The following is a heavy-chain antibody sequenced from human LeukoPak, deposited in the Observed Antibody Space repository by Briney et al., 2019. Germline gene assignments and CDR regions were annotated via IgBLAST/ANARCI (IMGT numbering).Heavy chain of an antibody. D-gene: IGHD6-13*01. Sequence: GGSLRPSCAASGFTFSSYSMNWVRQAPGKGLEWVAYIWYDGDTKYYADSVKDRFTIPRDNSKNTLFLQMKSLRAEDTAVYYCAKGAAVGWYYFDYWGQGTLVTVSS. V-gene: IGHV3-30*02. CDR3: AKGAAVGWYYFDY. CDR2: IWYDGDTK. J-gene: IGHJ4*02. CDR1: GFTFSSYS.